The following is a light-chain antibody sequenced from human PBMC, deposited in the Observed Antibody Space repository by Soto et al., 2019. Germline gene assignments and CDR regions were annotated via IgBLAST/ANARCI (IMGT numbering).Light chain of an antibody. CDR2: DAS. CDR1: HSISGW. CDR3: QQYNTLST. V-gene: IGKV1-5*01. J-gene: IGKJ4*02. Sequence: DIQMTQSPSTLSASLGYRVTITCRASHSISGWVAWYQQKRGEAPKLLIYDASTLASGVPSRFSGSGSTTDYVLTISGLQPDEFATYYCQQYNTLSTFGRGTQVEI.